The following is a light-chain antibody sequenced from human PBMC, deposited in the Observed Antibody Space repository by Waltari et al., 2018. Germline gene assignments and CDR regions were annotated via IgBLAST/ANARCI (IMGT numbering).Light chain of an antibody. CDR1: QTVSTIA. J-gene: IGKJ4*01. CDR2: STY. Sequence: EIVLTQSPGTLYLSPGDRATLPCRASQTVSTIALSWYQQKPGQAPRVLIYSTYNRATGIPDRFSGSGSGTDFTLTINRLAPEDFAMYYCQQYDGIVVTFGGGTKVEI. V-gene: IGKV3-20*01. CDR3: QQYDGIVVT.